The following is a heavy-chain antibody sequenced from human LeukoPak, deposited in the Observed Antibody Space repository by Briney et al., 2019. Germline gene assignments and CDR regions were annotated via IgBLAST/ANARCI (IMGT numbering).Heavy chain of an antibody. J-gene: IGHJ4*02. CDR1: GFTFDDYG. D-gene: IGHD1-20*01. Sequence: GGSLRLSCAAYGFTFDDYGMSWVRQAPGKGLEWVSGINWNGGSTGYADSVKGRFTISRDNAKNSLYLQMNSLRAEDTALYYCARGLEDNWNDVPGDYWGQGTLVTVSS. V-gene: IGHV3-20*04. CDR2: INWNGGST. CDR3: ARGLEDNWNDVPGDY.